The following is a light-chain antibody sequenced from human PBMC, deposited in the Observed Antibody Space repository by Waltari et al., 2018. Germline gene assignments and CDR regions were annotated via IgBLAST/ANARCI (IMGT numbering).Light chain of an antibody. CDR1: QSVDYW. CDR3: QEYNGDPT. V-gene: IGKV1-5*03. J-gene: IGKJ2*01. CDR2: KAS. Sequence: DIQMTQSPSTMSAAIGDTVTITCRASQSVDYWLAWYQQKAGEAPKLLIYKASNLEDGVPSRFSGSGSGTEFTLTISSLQPDDLATYYCQEYNGDPTFGQGTKQEIK.